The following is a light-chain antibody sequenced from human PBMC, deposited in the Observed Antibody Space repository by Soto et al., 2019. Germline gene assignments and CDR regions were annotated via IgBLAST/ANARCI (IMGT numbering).Light chain of an antibody. Sequence: EIGLTQSPGTLSLSPGERVTLSCRAGQSVSSGYLAWYQQKPGQAPRLVIYGASSRPTGIPDRFSGSGSGTDFTLTISRLEPEDFAVYYCQHYATSPRLTFGGGNKV. J-gene: IGKJ4*01. CDR2: GAS. V-gene: IGKV3-20*01. CDR1: QSVSSGY. CDR3: QHYATSPRLT.